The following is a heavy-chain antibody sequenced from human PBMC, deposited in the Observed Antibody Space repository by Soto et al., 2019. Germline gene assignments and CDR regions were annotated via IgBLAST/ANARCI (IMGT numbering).Heavy chain of an antibody. J-gene: IGHJ6*02. CDR3: AAGKVTMVLGKNHYYYYGMDV. V-gene: IGHV1-18*04. CDR2: ISAYNGNT. Sequence: ASVKVSCKASGYTFTSYGISWVRQAPGQGLEWMGWISAYNGNTNYAQKLQGRVTMTTDTSTSTAYMELRSLRSDDTAVYYCAAGKVTMVLGKNHYYYYGMDVWGPGTTVTVSS. CDR1: GYTFTSYG. D-gene: IGHD3-10*01.